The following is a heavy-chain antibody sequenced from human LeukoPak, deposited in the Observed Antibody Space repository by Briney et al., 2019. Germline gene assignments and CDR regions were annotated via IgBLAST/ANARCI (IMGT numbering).Heavy chain of an antibody. V-gene: IGHV3-7*04. J-gene: IGHJ3*02. CDR2: IKQDGSEK. D-gene: IGHD6-19*01. CDR3: AGAGYSSGWFMTGNAFDI. CDR1: GFTFSSYW. Sequence: PGGSLRLSCAASGFTFSSYWMSWVRQAPGKGLEWVANIKQDGSEKYYVDSVKGRFTISRDNAKNSLYLQMNSLRAEDTAVYYCAGAGYSSGWFMTGNAFDIWGQGTMVTVSS.